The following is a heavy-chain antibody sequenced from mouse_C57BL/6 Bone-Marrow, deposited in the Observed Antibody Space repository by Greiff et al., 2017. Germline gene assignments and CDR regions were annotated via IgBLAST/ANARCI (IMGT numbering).Heavy chain of an antibody. CDR3: ARKTTALDY. CDR2: INPNNGGT. CDR1: GYTFTDYY. V-gene: IGHV1-26*01. J-gene: IGHJ2*01. D-gene: IGHD1-2*01. Sequence: EVQLQQSGPELVKPGASVKISCKASGYTFTDYYMNWVKQSHGKSLEWIGDINPNNGGTSYNQKFKGKATLTVDKSSSTAYMELRSLTSEDSAVYYCARKTTALDYWGQGTTRTVSS.